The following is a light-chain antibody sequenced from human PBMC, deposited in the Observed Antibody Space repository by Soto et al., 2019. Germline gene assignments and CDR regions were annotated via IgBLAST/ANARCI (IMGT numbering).Light chain of an antibody. CDR1: QRTSSW. CDR2: DAS. J-gene: IGKJ4*01. V-gene: IGKV1-5*01. Sequence: DIQIPQSPSTLPTSLGHRVTLTSRGSQRTSSWMAWYQQKPGKAPKLLIYDASSLESGVPSRFSGSGSGTEFTLTISSLQPEDFATYYCLQHYSNPPTFGEGTKVDIK. CDR3: LQHYSNPPT.